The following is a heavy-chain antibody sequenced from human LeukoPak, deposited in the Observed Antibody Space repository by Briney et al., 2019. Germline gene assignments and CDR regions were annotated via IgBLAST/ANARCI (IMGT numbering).Heavy chain of an antibody. V-gene: IGHV3-23*01. CDR3: AKDLGGPSITIFGVVIEPVWEIQH. D-gene: IGHD3-3*01. J-gene: IGHJ1*01. Sequence: PGGSLRLSCAASGFTFSSYAMSWVRQAPGKGLEWVSAISGSGGSTYYADSVKGRFTISRDNSKNTLYLQMNSLRAEDTAVYYCAKDLGGPSITIFGVVIEPVWEIQHWGQGTLVTVSS. CDR2: ISGSGGST. CDR1: GFTFSSYA.